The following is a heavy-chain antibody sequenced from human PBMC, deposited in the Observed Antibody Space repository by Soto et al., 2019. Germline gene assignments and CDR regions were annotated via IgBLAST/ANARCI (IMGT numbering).Heavy chain of an antibody. D-gene: IGHD6-19*01. CDR1: GYTCSSYA. CDR3: AKEMYTSGWSYYFDY. J-gene: IGHJ4*02. V-gene: IGHV3-23*01. Sequence: EVQLLESGGGLVQPGGSLRLSCAASGYTCSSYAMGWVRQAPGKGLEWISGISGSGGSTYYADSVKGRFTISRDNSKNTLYLQMNSLRAEDTAVYYCAKEMYTSGWSYYFDYWGQGTLVTVSS. CDR2: ISGSGGST.